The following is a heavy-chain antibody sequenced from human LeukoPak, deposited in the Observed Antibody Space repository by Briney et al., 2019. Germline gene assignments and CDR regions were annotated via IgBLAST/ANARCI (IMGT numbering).Heavy chain of an antibody. CDR2: IYSGGST. V-gene: IGHV3-53*04. CDR1: GFTVSSNY. Sequence: GGSLRLSCAASGFTVSSNYMSWVRQAPGKGLEGVSVIYSGGSTYYADSVKGRFTISRHNSKKTLYLQMNSLRAEDTAVYYCAREVNCSGGSCYSGYFDYWGQGTLVTVSS. J-gene: IGHJ4*02. CDR3: AREVNCSGGSCYSGYFDY. D-gene: IGHD2-15*01.